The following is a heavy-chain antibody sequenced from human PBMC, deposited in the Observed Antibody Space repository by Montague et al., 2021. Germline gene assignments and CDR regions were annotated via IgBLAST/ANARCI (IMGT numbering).Heavy chain of an antibody. CDR1: SGSIFHAH. CDR3: AKQDYFVSGTSYKGFDP. D-gene: IGHD3-10*01. Sequence: SETLSLTCTVSSGSIFHAHWSWVRQPPGQGLEWLGSMFYGGATSNNPSLKSRVTMSIDTSTNQFSLKLSFVTAADTAVYYCAKQDYFVSGTSYKGFDPWGQGTLVTVSS. V-gene: IGHV4-59*08. J-gene: IGHJ5*02. CDR2: MFYGGAT.